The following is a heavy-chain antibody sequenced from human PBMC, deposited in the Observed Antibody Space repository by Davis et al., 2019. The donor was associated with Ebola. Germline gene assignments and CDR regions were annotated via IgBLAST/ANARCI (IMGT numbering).Heavy chain of an antibody. V-gene: IGHV1-18*01. CDR3: ARSTPSYSRAYWFDP. Sequence: AASVKVSCKASGGTFSSYAISWVRQAPGQGLEWLGWISAYNGNTNYAQKLQGRVTMTTDTSTSTAYMELRSLRSDDTAVYYCARSTPSYSRAYWFDPWGQGTLVTVSS. D-gene: IGHD6-13*01. CDR1: GGTFSSYA. J-gene: IGHJ5*02. CDR2: ISAYNGNT.